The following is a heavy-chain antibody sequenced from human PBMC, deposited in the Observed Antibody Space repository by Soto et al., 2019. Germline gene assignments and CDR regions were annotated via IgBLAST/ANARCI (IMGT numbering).Heavy chain of an antibody. CDR2: IDTSGGVT. V-gene: IGHV3-23*01. D-gene: IGHD6-13*01. CDR3: AKESIAAAGTFPADYFDY. J-gene: IGHJ4*02. CDR1: GFTFSSFF. Sequence: PGGSLRLSCTASGFTFSSFFMNWVRQAPGKGPEWVSGIDTSGGVTKYADSVKGRFTISRDNSKNTLYLQMNSLRAEDTAVYYCAKESIAAAGTFPADYFDYWGQGTLVTVSS.